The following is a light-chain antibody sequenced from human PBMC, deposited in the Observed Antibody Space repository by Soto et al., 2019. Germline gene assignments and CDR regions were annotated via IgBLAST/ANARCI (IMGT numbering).Light chain of an antibody. V-gene: IGLV2-8*01. CDR1: SRDVGGYNY. Sequence: QSALTQPPSASGSPGQSVTISCTGTSRDVGGYNYGSWYQQHPGKAPKLMSFEVTKRPSGVPDRFSGSKSGTTASLTVSGLQPEDEADYYCSSYAGSNHYVFGTGTKVTVL. CDR3: SSYAGSNHYV. J-gene: IGLJ1*01. CDR2: EVT.